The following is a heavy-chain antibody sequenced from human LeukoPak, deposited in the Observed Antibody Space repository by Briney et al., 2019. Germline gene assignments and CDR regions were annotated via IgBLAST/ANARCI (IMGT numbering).Heavy chain of an antibody. V-gene: IGHV1-46*01. J-gene: IGHJ4*02. CDR2: INPSGGST. Sequence: ASVKVSCKASGYTFTSCYIHWVRQAPGQGPVWMGIINPSGGSTSCAQKFQGRVTMTRDTSTSTVYMELSSLGSEDTAVYYCARGCSSGWGLFDYWGQGTLVTVSS. D-gene: IGHD6-25*01. CDR1: GYTFTSCY. CDR3: ARGCSSGWGLFDY.